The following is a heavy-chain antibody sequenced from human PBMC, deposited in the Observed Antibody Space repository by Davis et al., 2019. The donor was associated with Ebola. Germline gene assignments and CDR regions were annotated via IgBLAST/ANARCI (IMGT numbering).Heavy chain of an antibody. V-gene: IGHV3-66*01. CDR3: ARLGEYTAFDY. CDR2: IYSGGST. CDR1: GFTFSSNY. J-gene: IGHJ4*02. Sequence: GESLKISCAASGFTFSSNYMSWVRQAPGKGLEWVSVIYSGGSTYYADSVKGRFTISRDNSKNTLYLQMNSLRAEDTAVYYCARLGEYTAFDYWGQGTLVTVSS. D-gene: IGHD5-18*01.